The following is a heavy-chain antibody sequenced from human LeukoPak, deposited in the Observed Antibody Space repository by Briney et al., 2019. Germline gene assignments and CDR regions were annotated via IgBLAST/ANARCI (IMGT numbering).Heavy chain of an antibody. CDR3: ASLLQSGTYPSGSDYYFDS. V-gene: IGHV4-39*02. CDR1: GDSINNDNYY. J-gene: IGHJ4*01. Sequence: SETLSLTCYVSGDSINNDNYYWGWVRQSPGAGLEWLGSVYHNGHTIYTPSLKSRLTLSVDTSKNHFSLNLTSATAADTAVYFCASLLQSGTYPSGSDYYFDSWGRGTLVTVTS. D-gene: IGHD1-26*01. CDR2: VYHNGHT.